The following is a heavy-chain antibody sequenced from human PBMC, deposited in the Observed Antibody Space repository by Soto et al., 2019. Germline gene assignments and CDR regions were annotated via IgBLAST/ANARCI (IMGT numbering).Heavy chain of an antibody. V-gene: IGHV5-51*01. CDR3: ARPSRGFRDAFDI. D-gene: IGHD3-10*01. CDR2: IYPGDSDT. CDR1: GYSFTMYW. Sequence: RGESLKISCKGSGYSFTMYWIAWVRQMPGKGLEWMGIIYPGDSDTRYSPSFQGQVTISADKSISTAYLQWSSLKASDTAMYYCARPSRGFRDAFDIWGQGTMVTVSS. J-gene: IGHJ3*02.